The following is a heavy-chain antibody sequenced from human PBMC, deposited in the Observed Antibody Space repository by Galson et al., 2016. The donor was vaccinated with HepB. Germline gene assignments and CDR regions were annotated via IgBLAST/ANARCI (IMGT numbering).Heavy chain of an antibody. CDR3: ARDPGISNGPDV. D-gene: IGHD1-14*01. J-gene: IGHJ6*02. Sequence: SLRLSCAASGFPVSRDYMSWVRQAPGKGLEWVSVIYSDGITYYADPVEGRFTISRDNSKNTLYLQINSLRVEATAIYYCARDPGISNGPDVWGQGTTVTVSS. V-gene: IGHV3-66*01. CDR1: GFPVSRDY. CDR2: IYSDGIT.